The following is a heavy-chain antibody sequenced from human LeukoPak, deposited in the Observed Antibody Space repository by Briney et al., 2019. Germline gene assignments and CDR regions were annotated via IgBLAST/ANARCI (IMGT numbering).Heavy chain of an antibody. Sequence: GASVKVCCKASGGTFSSYAISWVRQAPGQGLEWMGRIIPILGIANYAQKFQGRVTITADKSTSTAYMELSSLRSEDTAVYYCARGNYYDSSGYYCPFDYWGQGTLVTVSS. CDR1: GGTFSSYA. CDR3: ARGNYYDSSGYYCPFDY. D-gene: IGHD3-22*01. V-gene: IGHV1-69*04. J-gene: IGHJ4*02. CDR2: IIPILGIA.